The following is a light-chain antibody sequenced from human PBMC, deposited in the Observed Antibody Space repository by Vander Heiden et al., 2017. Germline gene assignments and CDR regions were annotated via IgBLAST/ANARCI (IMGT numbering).Light chain of an antibody. CDR3: AAWDDSLNGVV. J-gene: IGLJ2*01. CDR1: SSNIGNNA. V-gene: IGLV1-36*01. CDR2: YDD. Sequence: SVLTPPPSVSAAPRPRVTISCSGSSSNIGNNAVHWHQQLPGKAPKLLIYYDDLLPSGVSDRFSGSKSGTSASLAISGRQSEDEADYYCAAWDDSLNGVVFGGGTKLTVL.